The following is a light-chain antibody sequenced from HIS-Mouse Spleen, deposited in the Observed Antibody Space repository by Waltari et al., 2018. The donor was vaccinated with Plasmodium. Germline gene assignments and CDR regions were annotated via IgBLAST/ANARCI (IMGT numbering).Light chain of an antibody. CDR1: SSDVGGYTY. V-gene: IGLV2-8*01. J-gene: IGLJ2*01. Sequence: QSALTQPPSASGSPGPSVPISCTGTSSDVGGYTYVSWYQPHPGKAPKLMIYEVSKQPSGVPDRFSGSKSGNTASLTVSGLQAEDEADYYCSSYAGSNNLVFGGGTKLTVL. CDR2: EVS. CDR3: SSYAGSNNLV.